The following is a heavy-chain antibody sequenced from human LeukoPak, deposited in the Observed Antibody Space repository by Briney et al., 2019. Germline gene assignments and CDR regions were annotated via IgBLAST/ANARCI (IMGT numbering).Heavy chain of an antibody. CDR3: AKGRALEVVAAFNY. D-gene: IGHD2-15*01. CDR2: ISGSGANT. Sequence: GGSLRLSCAASGFTFSSYAMGWVRQAPGKGLEWVSAISGSGANTYYADSVKGRFTISRDNSKNTLYLQMNSLRADDTAVYYCAKGRALEVVAAFNYWGQGTVVTVSS. CDR1: GFTFSSYA. J-gene: IGHJ4*02. V-gene: IGHV3-23*01.